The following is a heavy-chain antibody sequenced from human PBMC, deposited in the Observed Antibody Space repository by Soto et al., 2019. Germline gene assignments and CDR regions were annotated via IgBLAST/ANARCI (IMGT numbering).Heavy chain of an antibody. D-gene: IGHD6-6*01. V-gene: IGHV3-7*01. CDR2: IKQDGSEE. J-gene: IGHJ6*04. CDR1: GFTFSSYW. Sequence: EVQLVESGGGLVQPGGSLRLSCAASGFTFSSYWMIWFRQAPGKGLEWVANIKQDGSEENYVDSVKGRFTISRDNAKNALYLQMNSLRVEDTAVYYCAREIAARLWGKGTTVTVSS. CDR3: AREIAARL.